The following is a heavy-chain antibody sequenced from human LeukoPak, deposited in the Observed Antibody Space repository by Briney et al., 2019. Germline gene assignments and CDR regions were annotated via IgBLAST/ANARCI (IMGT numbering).Heavy chain of an antibody. D-gene: IGHD4-17*01. Sequence: GGSLRLSCAASGFTFSSYWMSWVRQAPGKGLEWVANIKEDGSEKFHVGSVRGRFTISRDNAKNSLFLQMNSLTTEDTAVYYCAREGSRKYGDYADAFDIWGQGTMVTVSS. CDR3: AREGSRKYGDYADAFDI. J-gene: IGHJ3*02. CDR1: GFTFSSYW. V-gene: IGHV3-7*01. CDR2: IKEDGSEK.